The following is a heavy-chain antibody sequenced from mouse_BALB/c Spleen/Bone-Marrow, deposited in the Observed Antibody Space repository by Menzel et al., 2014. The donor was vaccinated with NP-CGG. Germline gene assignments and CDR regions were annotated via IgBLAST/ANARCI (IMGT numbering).Heavy chain of an antibody. CDR3: APYFCGSSSFAY. Sequence: VQLQQSGAELVKPGASVKLSCTASGFNIKDTYMHWVKQRPEQGLEWIGRIDPANGNTKYDPKFQGKATITADTSSNTAYLQLSSLTSEDTAVYYCAPYFCGSSSFAYWGQGTLVTVSA. CDR1: GFNIKDTY. D-gene: IGHD1-1*01. V-gene: IGHV14-3*02. CDR2: IDPANGNT. J-gene: IGHJ3*01.